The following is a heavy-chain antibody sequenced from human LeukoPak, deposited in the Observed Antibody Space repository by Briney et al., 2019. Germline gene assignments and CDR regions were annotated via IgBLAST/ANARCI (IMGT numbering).Heavy chain of an antibody. Sequence: ASVKVSCKASGYSFTNYGISWVRQAPGQGLEWMGWISVYNGNTNYAQKVQGRVTMTTDTSTSTAYMELRSLRSDDTAVYYCARDRAEASGTYFDYWGPGSLVTVSS. CDR1: GYSFTNYG. J-gene: IGHJ4*02. D-gene: IGHD3-10*01. CDR3: ARDRAEASGTYFDY. V-gene: IGHV1-18*01. CDR2: ISVYNGNT.